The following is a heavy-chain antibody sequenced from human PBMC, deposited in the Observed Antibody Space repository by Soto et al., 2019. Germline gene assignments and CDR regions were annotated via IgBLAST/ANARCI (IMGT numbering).Heavy chain of an antibody. D-gene: IGHD5-12*01. Sequence: GGSLRLSCAASGFTFSSYWMHWVRQAPGKGLVWVSRINSDGSSTSYADSVKGRFTISRDNAKNTLYLQMNSLRAEDTAVYYCARVRGYSGYDWFDYWGQGTLVTVSS. CDR1: GFTFSSYW. CDR2: INSDGSST. J-gene: IGHJ4*02. CDR3: ARVRGYSGYDWFDY. V-gene: IGHV3-74*01.